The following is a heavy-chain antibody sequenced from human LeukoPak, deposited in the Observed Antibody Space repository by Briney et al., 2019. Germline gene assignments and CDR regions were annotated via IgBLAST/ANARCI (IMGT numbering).Heavy chain of an antibody. Sequence: SETLSLTCTVSGGSISSSSYYWGWIRQPPGKGLEWIGSIYYSGSTSYNPSLKSRVTISVDTSKNQFSLKLGSVTAADTADYYCARNASDSGTSYFDYRGQGTLVTVSS. V-gene: IGHV4-39*01. CDR1: GGSISSSSYY. CDR2: IYYSGST. D-gene: IGHD1-26*01. J-gene: IGHJ4*02. CDR3: ARNASDSGTSYFDY.